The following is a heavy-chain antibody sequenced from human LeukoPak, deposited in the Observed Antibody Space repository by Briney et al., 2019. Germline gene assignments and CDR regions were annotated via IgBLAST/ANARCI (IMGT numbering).Heavy chain of an antibody. Sequence: SETLSLTCTVSGGSISSSSYYWGWIRQPPGKGLEWIGSIYYSGSTYYNPSLKSRVTISVDTSKNQFSLKLSSVTAADTAVYYCARHPRGVGATPRYAFDIWGQGTMVTVSS. D-gene: IGHD1-26*01. CDR2: IYYSGST. CDR1: GGSISSSSYY. J-gene: IGHJ3*02. V-gene: IGHV4-39*01. CDR3: ARHPRGVGATPRYAFDI.